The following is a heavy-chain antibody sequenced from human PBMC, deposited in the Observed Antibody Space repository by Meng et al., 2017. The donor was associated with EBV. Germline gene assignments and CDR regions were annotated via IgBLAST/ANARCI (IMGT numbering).Heavy chain of an antibody. D-gene: IGHD6-6*01. Sequence: QLTLKEAGPTLVKPTQTPPPSCPCSGFSLSSRGVGVGWIRQPPGKALEWLALIYWDDDKRYSPSLKSRLTITKDTSKNQVVLTMTNMDPVDAATYYCAHIIAARPFDYWGQGTLVTVSS. J-gene: IGHJ4*02. CDR2: IYWDDDK. CDR3: AHIIAARPFDY. CDR1: GFSLSSRGVG. V-gene: IGHV2-5*02.